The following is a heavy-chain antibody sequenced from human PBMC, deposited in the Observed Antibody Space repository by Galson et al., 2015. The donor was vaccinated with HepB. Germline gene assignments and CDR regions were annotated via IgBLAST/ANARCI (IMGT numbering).Heavy chain of an antibody. J-gene: IGHJ4*02. D-gene: IGHD4-23*01. V-gene: IGHV1-18*01. CDR2: ISTYNGDT. CDR1: AYTFTTYA. CDR3: ARGNYGGSSGFDY. Sequence: SVKVSCKASAYTFTTYAISWVRQAPGQGLEWMGWISTYNGDTNYAQRLQGRVTMTTDKSTSTAYMELKSLRSDDTAVYCCARGNYGGSSGFDYWGQGTLVTVSS.